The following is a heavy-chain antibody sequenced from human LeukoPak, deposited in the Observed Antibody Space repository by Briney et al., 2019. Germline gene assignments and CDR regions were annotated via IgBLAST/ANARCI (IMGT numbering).Heavy chain of an antibody. CDR3: ASSSSSWGVGYDY. CDR2: IIPIFGTA. D-gene: IGHD6-13*01. Sequence: GASVKVSCKASGGTFSSYAISWVRQAPGQGLEWMGGIIPIFGTANYAQKFQGRVTITADESTSTAYMELSSLRSEDTAVYYCASSSSSWGVGYDYWGQGTLVTVSS. J-gene: IGHJ4*02. V-gene: IGHV1-69*13. CDR1: GGTFSSYA.